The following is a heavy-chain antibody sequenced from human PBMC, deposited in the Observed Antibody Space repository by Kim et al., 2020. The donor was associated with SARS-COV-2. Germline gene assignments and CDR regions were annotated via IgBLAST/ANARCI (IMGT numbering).Heavy chain of an antibody. CDR1: GYKLTTYW. V-gene: IGHV5-51*01. D-gene: IGHD6-13*01. J-gene: IGHJ4*02. Sequence: GESLKISCEVSGYKLTTYWIGWVRQMPGKGLEWMGFIYLYDSDTRYSPSFQGQVTISADKSINTAYLQWSSLKASDTAIYYCTSPPDGSSWYAGYWGQGALVTVSS. CDR2: IYLYDSDT. CDR3: TSPPDGSSWYAGY.